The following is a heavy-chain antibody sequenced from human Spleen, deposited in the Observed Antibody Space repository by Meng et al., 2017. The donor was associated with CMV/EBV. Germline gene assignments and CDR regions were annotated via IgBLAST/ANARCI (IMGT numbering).Heavy chain of an antibody. CDR2: INSAGTTA. CDR3: ARAYARGRFDY. D-gene: IGHD3-16*01. Sequence: GGSLRLSCAASGFSFSDYYMTWVRQAPGKGLQWVAYINSAGTTAYYGDSVKGRFTISRGNGKKSLYPQMSSLSAEDTAVYYCARAYARGRFDYWGQGALVTVSS. V-gene: IGHV3-11*04. CDR1: GFSFSDYY. J-gene: IGHJ4*02.